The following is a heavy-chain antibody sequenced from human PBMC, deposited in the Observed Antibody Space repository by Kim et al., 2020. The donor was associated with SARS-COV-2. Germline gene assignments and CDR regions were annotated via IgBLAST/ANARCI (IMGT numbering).Heavy chain of an antibody. CDR1: GDSITSRGSN. D-gene: IGHD4-17*01. J-gene: IGHJ5*02. Sequence: SETLSLTCSVSGDSITSRGSNWAWIRQPPGKGLEWIGNLFYTGITHYNPSLMSRVTISGGTSKNQFSLRLTSVTAADAAVYFCARHTFGDFDHWGHETLVTVSS. CDR2: LFYTGIT. V-gene: IGHV4-39*01. CDR3: ARHTFGDFDH.